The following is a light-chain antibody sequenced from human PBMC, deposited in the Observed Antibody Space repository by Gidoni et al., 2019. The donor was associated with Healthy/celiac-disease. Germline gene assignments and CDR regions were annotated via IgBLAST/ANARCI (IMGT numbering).Light chain of an antibody. J-gene: IGKJ3*01. Sequence: DIQMTQSPSSLSASVEDRVTITCRASQGISNSLAWYQQKPGKAPKLLLYAASSLESGVPSRFSGSGSGTDYTLTISSLQPEDFATYYCQQYYSTPVFTFGPGTKVDIK. CDR3: QQYYSTPVFT. CDR2: AAS. CDR1: QGISNS. V-gene: IGKV1-NL1*01.